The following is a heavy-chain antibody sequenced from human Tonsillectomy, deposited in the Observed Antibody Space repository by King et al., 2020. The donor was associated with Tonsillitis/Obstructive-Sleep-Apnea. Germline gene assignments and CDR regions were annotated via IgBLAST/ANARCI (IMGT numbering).Heavy chain of an antibody. CDR2: ISFTSRTI. J-gene: IGHJ4*02. D-gene: IGHD4-17*01. Sequence: VQLVESGGGLAHPGGSLRVSCAASGFNFSSYSMNWVRQAPGKGLEWISYISFTSRTIYYTDSVKGRFTISRDNAKNSLFLQMNSLRAEDPAVYYCARDYYADGVFDYWGQGTLVTVSS. CDR3: ARDYYADGVFDY. CDR1: GFNFSSYS. V-gene: IGHV3-48*01.